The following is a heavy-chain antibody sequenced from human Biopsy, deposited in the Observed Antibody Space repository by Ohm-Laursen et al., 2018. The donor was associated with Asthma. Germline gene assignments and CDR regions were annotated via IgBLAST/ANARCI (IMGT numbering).Heavy chain of an antibody. CDR2: ISSSGSTT. D-gene: IGHD6-25*01. V-gene: IGHV3-48*03. CDR3: ARVFESSEWGPFYHFGLDV. J-gene: IGHJ6*02. Sequence: SLRLSCTASGFTFRSYGMHWVRQAPGKGLEWVSSISSSGSTTYLAESVKGRFTISRDNAQKSLFLQMGSLRAEDTAIYYCARVFESSEWGPFYHFGLDVWGQGTTVAVSS. CDR1: GFTFRSYG.